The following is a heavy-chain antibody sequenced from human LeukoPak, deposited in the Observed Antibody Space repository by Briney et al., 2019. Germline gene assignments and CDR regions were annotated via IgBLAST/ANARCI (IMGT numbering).Heavy chain of an antibody. Sequence: PGGSLRLSCAASGFTFSDSYMTWVRQAPGKGVEWDAYISGSGHDINYSESAKGRFTISRDNAKNSLYLQMNSLRVEDTAVYYCARGGGGVTTVTDGWFDPWGQGTLVTVSS. V-gene: IGHV3-11*04. J-gene: IGHJ5*02. D-gene: IGHD4-17*01. CDR3: ARGGGGVTTVTDGWFDP. CDR2: ISGSGHDI. CDR1: GFTFSDSY.